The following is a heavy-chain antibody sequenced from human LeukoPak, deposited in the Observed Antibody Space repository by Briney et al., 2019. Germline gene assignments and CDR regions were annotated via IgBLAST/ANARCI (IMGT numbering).Heavy chain of an antibody. V-gene: IGHV4-39*02. CDR3: ARDGDMLATIFDF. CDR1: XGSVGSNVYY. J-gene: IGHJ4*02. Sequence: VKPSETLSLTCTVSXGSVGSNVYYWDWIRQPPGKGLEWIGSIYYSGSTFDNASLKSRVTMSVDTSKNQFSLKLSSVTAADTAVYYCARDGDMLATIFDFWGQGTLVTVSS. D-gene: IGHD5-12*01. CDR2: IYYSGST.